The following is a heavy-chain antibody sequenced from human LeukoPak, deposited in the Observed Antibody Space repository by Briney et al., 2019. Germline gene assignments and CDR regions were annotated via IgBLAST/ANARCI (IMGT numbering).Heavy chain of an antibody. V-gene: IGHV4-34*01. J-gene: IGHJ4*02. CDR3: ARGQGKAARPV. D-gene: IGHD6-6*01. Sequence: SETLSLTCAVYGGSFSGYYWSWIRQPPGKGLEWIGEINHSGSTNYNPSLKSRVTLSVDTSKNQFSLKLSSVTAADTAVCYCARGQGKAARPVWGRGTLVTVSS. CDR1: GGSFSGYY. CDR2: INHSGST.